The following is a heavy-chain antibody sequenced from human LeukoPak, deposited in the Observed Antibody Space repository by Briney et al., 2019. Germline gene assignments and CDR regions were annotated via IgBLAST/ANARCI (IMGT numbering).Heavy chain of an antibody. V-gene: IGHV5-51*01. D-gene: IGHD1-26*01. Sequence: GESLKISCKGSGYSFTSYWIGWVRQMPGKGLEWMGIIYPGDSDTRYSPSFQGQVTISADKSISTAYLQWSSLKASDTAMYYCARRSIVGATKFGSRWYYFDYWGQGTLVTVSS. CDR2: IYPGDSDT. J-gene: IGHJ4*02. CDR3: ARRSIVGATKFGSRWYYFDY. CDR1: GYSFTSYW.